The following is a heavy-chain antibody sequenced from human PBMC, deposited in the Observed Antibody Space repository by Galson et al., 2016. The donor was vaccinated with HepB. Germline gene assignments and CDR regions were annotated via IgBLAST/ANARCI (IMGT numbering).Heavy chain of an antibody. Sequence: SLRLSCAASGFTFSSYWMHWVRQTPGKGLVWVSRINRDGSSTSYADSVKGRFTISRDNAKNTLYLQMNSLRAEDTAVYYCARGLAGQDDYWGPGTLVTVSS. CDR3: ARGLAGQDDY. CDR1: GFTFSSYW. D-gene: IGHD5/OR15-5a*01. J-gene: IGHJ4*02. V-gene: IGHV3-74*01. CDR2: INRDGSST.